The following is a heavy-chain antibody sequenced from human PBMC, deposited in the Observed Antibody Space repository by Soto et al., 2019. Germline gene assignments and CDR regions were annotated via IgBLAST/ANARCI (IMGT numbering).Heavy chain of an antibody. CDR1: GFTFSSYE. CDR2: ISGSGGST. D-gene: IGHD3-3*01. Sequence: AGGSLRLSCAASGFTFSSYEMNWVRQAPGKGLEWVSAISGSGGSTYYADSVKGRFTISRDNSKNTLYLQMNSLRAEDTAVYYCAKVRLRFLEWFLFDYWGQGTLVTVSS. CDR3: AKVRLRFLEWFLFDY. V-gene: IGHV3-23*01. J-gene: IGHJ4*02.